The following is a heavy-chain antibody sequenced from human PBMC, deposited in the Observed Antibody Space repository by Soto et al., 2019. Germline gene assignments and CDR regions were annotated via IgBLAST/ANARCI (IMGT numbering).Heavy chain of an antibody. CDR3: ARGDRGAFDL. D-gene: IGHD1-26*01. Sequence: EVQLLESGGGLVQPGESLRLSCAASGFTFSYYWMHWVRQAPGMGLVWVSRIHSDGSSTTYADSVKGRFTISRDNARNTLYLQMNSLGAEDTAVYYCARGDRGAFDLWGQGTVVTVSS. V-gene: IGHV3-74*01. J-gene: IGHJ3*01. CDR1: GFTFSYYW. CDR2: IHSDGSST.